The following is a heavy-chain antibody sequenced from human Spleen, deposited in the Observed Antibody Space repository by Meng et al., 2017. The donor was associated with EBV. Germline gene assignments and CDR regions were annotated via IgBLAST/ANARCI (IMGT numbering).Heavy chain of an antibody. CDR1: GGSFSDYY. J-gene: IGHJ4*02. CDR2: IKQSGST. V-gene: IGHV4-34*02. D-gene: IGHD3-22*01. Sequence: VQLQQWGAGMLKLWETLSLTRAVYGGSFSDYYWSWIRQSPGKGLEWIGDIKQSGSTNYNPSLVSRVTMSIDTSKNQFSLKLNSVTAADTAVYYCARGLGAPNYYYDSSALNHWGQGTLVTVSS. CDR3: ARGLGAPNYYYDSSALNH.